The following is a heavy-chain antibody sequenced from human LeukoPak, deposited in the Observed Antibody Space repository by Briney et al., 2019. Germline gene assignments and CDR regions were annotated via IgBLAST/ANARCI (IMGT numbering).Heavy chain of an antibody. Sequence: PSETLSLTSTVSGGSISSYYWSWIRQPPGKGLEWIGYIYYSGSTNYNPSLKSRVTISVDTSKNQFSLKLSSVTAADTAVYYCASSSGWCWFYFDYWGQGTLVTVSP. CDR1: GGSISSYY. D-gene: IGHD6-19*01. CDR2: IYYSGST. CDR3: ASSSGWCWFYFDY. J-gene: IGHJ4*02. V-gene: IGHV4-59*01.